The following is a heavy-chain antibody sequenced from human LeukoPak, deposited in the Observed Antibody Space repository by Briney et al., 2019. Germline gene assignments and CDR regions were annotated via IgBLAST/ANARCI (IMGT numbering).Heavy chain of an antibody. J-gene: IGHJ4*02. CDR3: ARGGPWAWSYFYYFDY. D-gene: IGHD1-26*01. V-gene: IGHV1-46*01. Sequence: ASVKVSCKASGYTFTSYYMHWVRQAPGQWLEWMGIINPSGGSTSYAQKFQGRVTMTRDTSTSTVYMELSSLRSEDTAVYYCARGGPWAWSYFYYFDYWGQGTLVTVSS. CDR1: GYTFTSYY. CDR2: INPSGGST.